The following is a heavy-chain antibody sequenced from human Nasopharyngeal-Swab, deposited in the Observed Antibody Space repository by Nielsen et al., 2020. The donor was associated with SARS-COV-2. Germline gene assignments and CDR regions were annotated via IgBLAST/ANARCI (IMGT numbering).Heavy chain of an antibody. Sequence: GESLKISCAASGFTVSSNYMSWVRQAPGKGLEWVSVIYSGGSTYYIDSVKGRFTVSRDNSRNTLYLQMNSLRPEDTAVYYCAREKAVAGIGGYHYYGMDAWGQGTTVTVSS. V-gene: IGHV3-53*05. CDR3: AREKAVAGIGGYHYYGMDA. CDR1: GFTVSSNY. CDR2: IYSGGST. D-gene: IGHD6-19*01. J-gene: IGHJ6*02.